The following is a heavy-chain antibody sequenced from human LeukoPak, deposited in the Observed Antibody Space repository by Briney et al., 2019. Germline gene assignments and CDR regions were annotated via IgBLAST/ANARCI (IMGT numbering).Heavy chain of an antibody. Sequence: SETLSLTCSVSDGSISSGSYYFNWIRQPPGKGLEWIGQIYDSGSTNYNPSLRSRVTISVDTSKNQISLKLRSVTAADTAVYYCARGRGWLPPGWGLGTLVTVSS. J-gene: IGHJ4*02. CDR3: ARGRGWLPPG. V-gene: IGHV4-61*01. CDR2: IYDSGST. CDR1: DGSISSGSYY. D-gene: IGHD5-12*01.